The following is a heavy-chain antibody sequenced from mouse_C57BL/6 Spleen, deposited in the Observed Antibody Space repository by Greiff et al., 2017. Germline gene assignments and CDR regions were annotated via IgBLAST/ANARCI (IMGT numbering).Heavy chain of an antibody. V-gene: IGHV5-6*01. CDR3: ARQGITSYAMDY. CDR2: ISSGGSYT. Sequence: EVQGVESGGDLVKPGGSLKLSCAAPGFTFSSYGMSWVRQTPDKRLEWVATISSGGSYTYYPDSVKGRFTISRDNAKNTLYLQMSSLKSEDTAMYYCARQGITSYAMDYWGQGTSVTVSS. CDR1: GFTFSSYG. J-gene: IGHJ4*01. D-gene: IGHD2-4*01.